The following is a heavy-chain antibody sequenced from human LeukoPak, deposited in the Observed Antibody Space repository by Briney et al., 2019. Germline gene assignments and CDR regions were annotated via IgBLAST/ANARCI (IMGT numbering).Heavy chain of an antibody. V-gene: IGHV3-30*02. J-gene: IGHJ3*02. CDR3: AKDAEEQLWLRGAFDI. CDR2: IRYDGSNK. Sequence: GGSLRLSCAASGFTFSSYGMHWVRQAPGKGLEWVAFIRYDGSNKYYADSVKGRFTISRDNSKNTLYLQMNSLRAEDTAVYYCAKDAEEQLWLRGAFDIWGQGTMVTVSS. D-gene: IGHD5-18*01. CDR1: GFTFSSYG.